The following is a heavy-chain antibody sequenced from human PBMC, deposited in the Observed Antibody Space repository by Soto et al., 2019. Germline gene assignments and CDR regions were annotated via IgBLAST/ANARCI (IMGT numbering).Heavy chain of an antibody. J-gene: IGHJ6*02. Sequence: GGSLRLSCAASGFTFSSYAMSWVRQAPGKGLEWVSAISGSGGSTYYADSVKGRFTISRDNSKNTLYLQMNSLRAEDTAVYYCAKAAYGGYEVTANYYYGMDVWGQETTVTVSS. CDR2: ISGSGGST. D-gene: IGHD5-12*01. CDR1: GFTFSSYA. V-gene: IGHV3-23*01. CDR3: AKAAYGGYEVTANYYYGMDV.